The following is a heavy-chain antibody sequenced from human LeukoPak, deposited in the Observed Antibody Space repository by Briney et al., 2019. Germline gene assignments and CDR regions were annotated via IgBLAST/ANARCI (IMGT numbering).Heavy chain of an antibody. CDR3: AKDLNYDFWSGLGN. J-gene: IGHJ4*02. D-gene: IGHD3-3*01. CDR1: GFTFSSYG. Sequence: GGSLRLSCAVSGFTFSSYGMHWVRQAPGKGLEWMAVISYDGTNKYYADSVKGRFTISRDNSKNTLYLQMNSLRAEDTAVYYCAKDLNYDFWSGLGNWGQGTLVAVSS. CDR2: ISYDGTNK. V-gene: IGHV3-30*18.